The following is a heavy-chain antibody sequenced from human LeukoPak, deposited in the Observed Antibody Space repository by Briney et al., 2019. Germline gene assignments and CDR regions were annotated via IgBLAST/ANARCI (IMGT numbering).Heavy chain of an antibody. D-gene: IGHD2-21*02. V-gene: IGHV4-34*01. J-gene: IGHJ6*02. Sequence: SETLSLTCAVYGGSFSGYYWSWIRQPPGKGLEWIGEINHSGSTNYNPSLKSRVTISVDTSKSQFSLKLSSVTAADTAVYYCARNLAYCGGDCYSGFIYYGMDVWGQGTTVTVSS. CDR3: ARNLAYCGGDCYSGFIYYGMDV. CDR1: GGSFSGYY. CDR2: INHSGST.